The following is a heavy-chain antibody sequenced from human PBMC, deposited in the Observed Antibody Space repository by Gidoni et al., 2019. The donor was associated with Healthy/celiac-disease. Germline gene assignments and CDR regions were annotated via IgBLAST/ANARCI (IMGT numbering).Heavy chain of an antibody. Sequence: EVQLVESGGGLVQPGGSLRLSCAASGFTVSSNYMSWVRQAPGKGLEWVSVIYSGGSTYYADSVKGRFTISRDNSKNTLYLQMNSLRAEDTAVYYCAGKSIAAAGTLTPDYYYYGMDVWGQGTTVTVSS. J-gene: IGHJ6*02. CDR3: AGKSIAAAGTLTPDYYYYGMDV. D-gene: IGHD6-13*01. CDR1: GFTVSSNY. CDR2: IYSGGST. V-gene: IGHV3-66*01.